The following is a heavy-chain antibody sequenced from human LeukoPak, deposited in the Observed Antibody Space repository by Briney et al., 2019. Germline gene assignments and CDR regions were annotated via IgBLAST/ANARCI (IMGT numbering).Heavy chain of an antibody. J-gene: IGHJ4*02. V-gene: IGHV3-23*01. D-gene: IGHD2-15*01. CDR1: GFTFSSSA. CDR2: ISNNGGYT. CDR3: AKQLGYCSDGSCYFPY. Sequence: QAGGSLRLSCAASGFTFSSSAMSWVRQAPGKGLEWVSAISNNGGYTYYADSVQGRFTISSDNSKSTLCLQMNSLRAEDTAVYYCAKQLGYCSDGSCYFPYWGQGTLVTVSS.